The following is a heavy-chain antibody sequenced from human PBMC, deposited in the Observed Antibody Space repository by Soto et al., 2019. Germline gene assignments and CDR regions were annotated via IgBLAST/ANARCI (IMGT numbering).Heavy chain of an antibody. CDR2: ISGSGGST. CDR1: GFTFSSYA. CDR3: AKDTAPRRGYSGYERTYYFDY. J-gene: IGHJ4*02. Sequence: EVQLLESGGGLVQPGGSLRLSCAASGFTFSSYAMSWVRQAPGKGLECVSAISGSGGSTYYADSVKGRFTISRDNPKNTLYLQMNSLRAEDTAVYYCAKDTAPRRGYSGYERTYYFDYWGQGTLVTVSS. D-gene: IGHD5-12*01. V-gene: IGHV3-23*01.